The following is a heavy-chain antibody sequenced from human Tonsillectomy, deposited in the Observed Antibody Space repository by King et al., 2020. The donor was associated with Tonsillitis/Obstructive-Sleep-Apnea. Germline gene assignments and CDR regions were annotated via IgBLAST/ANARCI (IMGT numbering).Heavy chain of an antibody. Sequence: LQLQESGPGLVKPSETLSLTCTVSGGSISSSSYYWGWIRQPPGKGRDWIGSIYYSGSTYYNPSLTSRVTISVDTSKNQFSLKLSSVTAADTAVYYCASGVLRGYSYGYGYWGQGTLVTVSS. CDR1: GGSISSSSYY. J-gene: IGHJ4*02. V-gene: IGHV4-39*01. CDR2: IYYSGST. D-gene: IGHD5-18*01. CDR3: ASGVLRGYSYGYGY.